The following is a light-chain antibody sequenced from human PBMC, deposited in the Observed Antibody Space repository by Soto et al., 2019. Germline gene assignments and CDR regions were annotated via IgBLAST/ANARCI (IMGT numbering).Light chain of an antibody. J-gene: IGLJ3*02. CDR2: DTN. CDR1: TGTVTSGHY. Sequence: QAVVTQEPSLTVSPGGTVTLTCGSNTGTVTSGHYPYWFQQKPGQAPRTLIYDTNNKHSWTPARFSGSLLGGQAALTLSGAQPEDEADYYCLLSYSGARVFGGGTKLTVL. V-gene: IGLV7-46*01. CDR3: LLSYSGARV.